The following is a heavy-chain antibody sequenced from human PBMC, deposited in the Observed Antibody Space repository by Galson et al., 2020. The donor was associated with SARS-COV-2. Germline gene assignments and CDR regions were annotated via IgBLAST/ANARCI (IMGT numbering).Heavy chain of an antibody. D-gene: IGHD3-22*01. CDR2: INSRGSDI. V-gene: IGHV3-11*01. CDR3: ARDGESDNSGYYPFEY. Sequence: DYYMSWVRQAPGKGLEWVAYINSRGSDIYYADSVKGRFIISRDNGKNSLYLQMNSVGAEDTAVYYCARDGESDNSGYYPFEYWGQGTLVTVSS. CDR1: DYY. J-gene: IGHJ4*02.